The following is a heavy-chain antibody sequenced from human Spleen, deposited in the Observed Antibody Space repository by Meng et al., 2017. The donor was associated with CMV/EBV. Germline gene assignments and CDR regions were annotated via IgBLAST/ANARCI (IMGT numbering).Heavy chain of an antibody. V-gene: IGHV4-31*03. D-gene: IGHD2-15*01. CDR1: GGSISSGGYY. J-gene: IGHJ6*02. CDR2: IYYSGST. Sequence: SETLSLTCTVSGGSISSGGYYWSWIRQHPGKGLEWIGYIYYSGSTYYNPSLKSRVTISVDTSKNQFSLKLSSVTAADTAVYYCARGKGYCSGGSCYHYYGMDVWGQGTTVTVSS. CDR3: ARGKGYCSGGSCYHYYGMDV.